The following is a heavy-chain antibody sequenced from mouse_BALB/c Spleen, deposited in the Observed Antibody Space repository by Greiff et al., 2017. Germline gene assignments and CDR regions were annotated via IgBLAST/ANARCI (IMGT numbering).Heavy chain of an antibody. CDR1: GFTFSDFY. CDR2: SRNKANDYTT. CDR3: ARDAPYGNYGDYAMDY. J-gene: IGHJ4*01. D-gene: IGHD2-1*01. V-gene: IGHV7-1*02. Sequence: EVMLVESGGGLVQPGGSLRLSCATSGFTFSDFYMEWVRQPPGKRLEWIAASRNKANDYTTEYSASVKGRFIVSRDTSQSVLYLQMNALRAEDTAIYYCARDAPYGNYGDYAMDYWGQGTSVTVSS.